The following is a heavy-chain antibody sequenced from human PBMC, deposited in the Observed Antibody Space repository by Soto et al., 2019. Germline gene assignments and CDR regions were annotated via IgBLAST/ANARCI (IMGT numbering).Heavy chain of an antibody. V-gene: IGHV3-30-3*01. CDR1: GFTFSSYA. CDR3: ARDLDTAMVTGMDV. Sequence: PGGSLRLSCAASGFTFSSYAMHWVRQAPGKGLEWVAVISYDGSNKYYADSVKGRFTISRDNSKNTLYLQMNSLRAEDTAVYYCARDLDTAMVTGMDVWGQGTTVTVSS. CDR2: ISYDGSNK. J-gene: IGHJ6*02. D-gene: IGHD5-18*01.